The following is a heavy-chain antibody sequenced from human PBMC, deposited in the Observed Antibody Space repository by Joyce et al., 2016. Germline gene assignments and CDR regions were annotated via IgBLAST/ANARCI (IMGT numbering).Heavy chain of an antibody. CDR2: IYPGDSRT. J-gene: IGHJ4*02. CDR3: ARVISHSHFDT. D-gene: IGHD2-21*01. CDR1: GFSFNGYW. Sequence: EVQLVQSGAEVQKPGESLKISCKSPGFSFNGYWIAWVRQMPGKGLEWMGNIYPGDSRTRYSPSFQGQVTISADKSINTAYLHWSSLKASDTAIYYCARVISHSHFDTWGQGTLVTVSS. V-gene: IGHV5-51*01.